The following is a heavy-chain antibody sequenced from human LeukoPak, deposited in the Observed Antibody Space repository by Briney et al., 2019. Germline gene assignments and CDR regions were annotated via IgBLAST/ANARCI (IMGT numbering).Heavy chain of an antibody. V-gene: IGHV3-23*01. CDR1: GFTFSSYW. CDR2: IGGSGGST. Sequence: GGSLRLSCAASGFTFSSYWMHWVRQAPGKGLEWVSSIGGSGGSTYYADSVKGRFTISRDNSKNTLYLQMNSLRAEDTAVYYCAKVETAAAATLRGFDYWGQGTLVTVSS. D-gene: IGHD6-13*01. J-gene: IGHJ4*02. CDR3: AKVETAAAATLRGFDY.